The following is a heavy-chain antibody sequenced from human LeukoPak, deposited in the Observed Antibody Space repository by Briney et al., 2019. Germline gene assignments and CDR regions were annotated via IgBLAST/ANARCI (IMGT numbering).Heavy chain of an antibody. V-gene: IGHV3-21*01. J-gene: IGHJ4*02. CDR2: ISSSSNYI. CDR1: GFTFSSYS. Sequence: GGSLRLSCAASGFTFSSYSINWVRQAPGKGLEWASSISSSSNYIYYVDSVKGRFTISRDNAKKSLYLQMNSLRAEDTAVYYCARGNIKFDYWGQGTLVTVSS. CDR3: ARGNIKFDY.